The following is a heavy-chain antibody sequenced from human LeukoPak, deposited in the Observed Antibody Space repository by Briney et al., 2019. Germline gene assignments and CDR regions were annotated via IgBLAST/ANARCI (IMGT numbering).Heavy chain of an antibody. CDR3: ARNIVVPAAIPTHNWFDP. D-gene: IGHD2-2*02. J-gene: IGHJ5*02. Sequence: SETLSLTCTVSGGSISSGGYYWSWIRQHPGKGLEWIGYIYYSGSTYYNPSLKSRVTISVDTSKNQFSLKLSSVTAADTAVYYCARNIVVPAAIPTHNWFDPWGQGTLVTVSS. CDR1: GGSISSGGYY. V-gene: IGHV4-31*03. CDR2: IYYSGST.